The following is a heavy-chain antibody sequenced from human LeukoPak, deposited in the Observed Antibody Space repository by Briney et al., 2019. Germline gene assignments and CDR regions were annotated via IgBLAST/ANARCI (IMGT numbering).Heavy chain of an antibody. J-gene: IGHJ4*02. V-gene: IGHV3-11*06. CDR2: ISSSSSYT. CDR3: APGTYSYGYLFDY. D-gene: IGHD5-18*01. Sequence: GGSLRLSCAASGFTFSDYYMSWLRQAPGKELEWVSYISSSSSYTNYADSVKGRFTISRDNAKNSLYLQMNSLRAEDTAVYYCAPGTYSYGYLFDYWGQGTLVTVSS. CDR1: GFTFSDYY.